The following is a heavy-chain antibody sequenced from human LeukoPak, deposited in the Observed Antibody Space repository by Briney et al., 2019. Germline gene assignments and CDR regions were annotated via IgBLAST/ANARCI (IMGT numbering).Heavy chain of an antibody. Sequence: ASVKVSCKACGYTFTSYGISWVRQAPGQGLEWMGWISAYNGNTNYAQKLQGRVTMTTDTSTSTAYMELRSLRSDDTAVYYCARARNVHIVVVPAAMPEDYWGQGTLVTVSS. J-gene: IGHJ4*02. V-gene: IGHV1-18*01. CDR1: GYTFTSYG. D-gene: IGHD2-2*01. CDR3: ARARNVHIVVVPAAMPEDY. CDR2: ISAYNGNT.